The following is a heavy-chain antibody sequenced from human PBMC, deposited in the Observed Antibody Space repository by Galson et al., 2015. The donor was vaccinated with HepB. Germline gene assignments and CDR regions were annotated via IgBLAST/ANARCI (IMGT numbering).Heavy chain of an antibody. CDR2: ISYDGSNK. CDR1: GFTFSSYA. J-gene: IGHJ4*02. D-gene: IGHD1-26*01. V-gene: IGHV3-30*04. Sequence: SLRLSCAASGFTFSSYAMHWVRQAPGKGLEWVAVISYDGSNKYYADSVKGRFTISRDNSKNTLYLQMNSLRAEDTAVYYCARSYSGSPYYFDYWGQGTLVTVSS. CDR3: ARSYSGSPYYFDY.